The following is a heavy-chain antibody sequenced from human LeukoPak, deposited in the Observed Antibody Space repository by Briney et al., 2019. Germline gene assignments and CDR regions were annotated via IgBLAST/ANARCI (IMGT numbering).Heavy chain of an antibody. CDR2: INHSGST. CDR1: GDSISSYY. V-gene: IGHV4-34*01. J-gene: IGHJ2*01. D-gene: IGHD3-3*01. CDR3: ARGGDFWSGYFYWYFDL. Sequence: PSETLSLTCTVSGDSISSYYWSWIRQPPGKGLEWIGEINHSGSTNYNPSLKSRVTISVDTSKNQFSLKLSSVTAADTAVYYCARGGDFWSGYFYWYFDLWGRGTLVTVSS.